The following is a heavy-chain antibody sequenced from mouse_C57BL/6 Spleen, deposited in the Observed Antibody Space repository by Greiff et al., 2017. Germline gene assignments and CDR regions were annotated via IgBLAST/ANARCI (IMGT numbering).Heavy chain of an antibody. CDR3: ARGSNYYGSSYGYFDV. Sequence: VQLQQSGPELVKPGASVKISCKASGYAFSSSWMNWVKQRPGKGLEWIGRIYPGDGDTNYNGKFKGKATLTADKSSSTAYMQLSSLTSEDSAVYFCARGSNYYGSSYGYFDVWGTGTTVTVSS. CDR2: IYPGDGDT. D-gene: IGHD1-1*01. J-gene: IGHJ1*03. CDR1: GYAFSSSW. V-gene: IGHV1-82*01.